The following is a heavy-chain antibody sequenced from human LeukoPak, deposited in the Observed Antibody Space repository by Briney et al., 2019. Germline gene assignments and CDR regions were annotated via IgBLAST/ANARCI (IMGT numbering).Heavy chain of an antibody. CDR1: GFTFSTYS. Sequence: PGGSLRLSCAASGFTFSTYSMNWVRQAPGKGLEWVSYISSSSSYIYYADSVKGRFTISRDNAKNSLCLQMNSLRAEDTAVYYCAKGGRGFITMIGPEHFDYWGQGTLVTVSS. CDR2: ISSSSSYI. D-gene: IGHD3-22*01. V-gene: IGHV3-21*04. CDR3: AKGGRGFITMIGPEHFDY. J-gene: IGHJ4*02.